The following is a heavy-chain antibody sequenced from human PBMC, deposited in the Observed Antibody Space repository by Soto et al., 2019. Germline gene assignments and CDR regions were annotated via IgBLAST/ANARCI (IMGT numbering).Heavy chain of an antibody. Sequence: EVQLVESGGGLMQPGGSLRLSCAASGFTVSNTYMRWVRQAPGKGLEWVSLIYSGGSTFYADSVQGRFTISRDNSKNTLYLQMNNLRAEDTALYYCASRPPHGDYPYFDYWGQGTLVTVSS. D-gene: IGHD4-17*01. J-gene: IGHJ4*02. V-gene: IGHV3-53*01. CDR2: IYSGGST. CDR3: ASRPPHGDYPYFDY. CDR1: GFTVSNTY.